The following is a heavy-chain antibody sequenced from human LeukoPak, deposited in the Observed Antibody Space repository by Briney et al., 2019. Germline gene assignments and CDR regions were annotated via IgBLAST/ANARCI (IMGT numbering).Heavy chain of an antibody. V-gene: IGHV3-21*01. Sequence: GGSLRLSCAASGFTFSSYSMNWVRQAPGKGLEWVSSISSSSSYIYYADSVKGRFTISRDNAKNSLCLQMNSLRAEDTAVYYCARDLVTMVRGVIITRFDYWGQGTLVTVSS. CDR3: ARDLVTMVRGVIITRFDY. D-gene: IGHD3-10*01. CDR1: GFTFSSYS. CDR2: ISSSSSYI. J-gene: IGHJ4*02.